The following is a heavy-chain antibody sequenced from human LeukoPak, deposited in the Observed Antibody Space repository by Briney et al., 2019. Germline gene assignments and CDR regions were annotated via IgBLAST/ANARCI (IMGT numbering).Heavy chain of an antibody. D-gene: IGHD2-21*02. CDR1: GGTFSSYA. V-gene: IGHV1-69*04. CDR3: ATRRHIVVVTAIGDAFDI. Sequence: AASVKVSCKASGGTFSSYAISWVRQAPGQGLEWMGRIIPILGIANYAQKFQGRATITADKSTSTAYMELSSLRSEDTAVYYCATRRHIVVVTAIGDAFDIWGQGTMVTVSS. J-gene: IGHJ3*02. CDR2: IIPILGIA.